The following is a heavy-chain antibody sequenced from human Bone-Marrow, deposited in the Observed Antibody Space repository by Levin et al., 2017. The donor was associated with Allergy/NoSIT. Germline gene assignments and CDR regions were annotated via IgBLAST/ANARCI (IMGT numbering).Heavy chain of an antibody. Sequence: ASVKVSCAASGFTFDNYAISWVRQAPGKGLQWVSAISGSGRSTYYADSVKGRFTISRDNSRDTLYLQLHSLGVEDTAVYYCAKDVGEYTYGPLDYWGQGTLVTVSS. CDR2: ISGSGRST. CDR3: AKDVGEYTYGPLDY. V-gene: IGHV3-23*01. J-gene: IGHJ4*02. CDR1: GFTFDNYA. D-gene: IGHD5-18*01.